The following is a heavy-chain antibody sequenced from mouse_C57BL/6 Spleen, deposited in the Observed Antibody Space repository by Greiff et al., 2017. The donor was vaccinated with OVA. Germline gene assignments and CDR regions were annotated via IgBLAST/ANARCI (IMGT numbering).Heavy chain of an antibody. J-gene: IGHJ4*01. D-gene: IGHD2-4*01. CDR1: GYAFSSSW. V-gene: IGHV1-82*01. CDR2: IYPGDGDT. CDR3: ASKRASDYYDAMDY. Sequence: QVQLQQPGPELVKPGASVKISCKASGYAFSSSWMNWVKQRPGKGLEWIGRIYPGDGDTNYNGKFKGKATLTADKSSSTAYMQLSSLTSEDSAVYFCASKRASDYYDAMDYWGQGTSVTVSS.